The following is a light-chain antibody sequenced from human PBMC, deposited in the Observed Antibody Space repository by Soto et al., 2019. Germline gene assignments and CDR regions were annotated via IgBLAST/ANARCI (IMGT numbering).Light chain of an antibody. CDR1: SSNIGSNT. Sequence: QSVLTQPRTASGTPGQRVTISCSGSSSNIGSNTVNWYQRLPGTAPKLLIYSNNQRPSGVPDRFSGSKSGTSASLAISGLQSEDEADYYCAAWDDSLNGSYVFGTGTKVTVL. J-gene: IGLJ1*01. CDR3: AAWDDSLNGSYV. V-gene: IGLV1-44*01. CDR2: SNN.